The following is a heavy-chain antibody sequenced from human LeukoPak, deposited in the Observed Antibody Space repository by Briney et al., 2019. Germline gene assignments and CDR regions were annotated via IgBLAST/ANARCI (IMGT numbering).Heavy chain of an antibody. CDR1: GFSFSSYA. CDR2: ISGSGGST. J-gene: IGHJ4*02. Sequence: GGSLRFSCAASGFSFSSYAMSWVRQAPGKWLEWVSAISGSGGSTYYADSVKGRFTISRDNSKNTLYLQMNSLRAEDTAVYYCAKENDFWSERVDYWGQGTLVTVSS. V-gene: IGHV3-23*01. CDR3: AKENDFWSERVDY. D-gene: IGHD3-3*01.